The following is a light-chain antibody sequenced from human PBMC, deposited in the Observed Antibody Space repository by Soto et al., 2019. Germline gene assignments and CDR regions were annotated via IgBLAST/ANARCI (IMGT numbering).Light chain of an antibody. CDR3: AAWDDSLDGHVV. V-gene: IGLV1-44*01. CDR2: SNN. J-gene: IGLJ2*01. CDR1: NSNIGSNS. Sequence: QTVLTQPPSASGTPGQRVTISCSGTNSNIGSNSVHWYQQLPGTAPKLLIFSNNQRPSGVPDRFSGSKSGTSASLAISGLQSEDEADYYWAAWDDSLDGHVVFGGGTKRTVL.